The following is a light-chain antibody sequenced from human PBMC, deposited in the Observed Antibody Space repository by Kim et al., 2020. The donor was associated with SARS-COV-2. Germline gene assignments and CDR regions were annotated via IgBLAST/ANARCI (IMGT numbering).Light chain of an antibody. V-gene: IGLV2-14*03. CDR2: DVT. Sequence: GQSITIACAGSSRDIGGYNHVSWYQQHPDKAPKLIIYDVTWRPSGVSNRFSGSKSGNTASLTISGLQPEDEADYYCSSYTTSSTWVFGGGTQLTVL. J-gene: IGLJ3*02. CDR1: SRDIGGYNH. CDR3: SSYTTSSTWV.